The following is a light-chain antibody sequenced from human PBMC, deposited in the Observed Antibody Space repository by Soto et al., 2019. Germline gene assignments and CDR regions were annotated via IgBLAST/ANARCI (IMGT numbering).Light chain of an antibody. CDR1: SSDVGNYNY. V-gene: IGLV2-14*01. CDR2: EVS. CDR3: SSYTITTTYV. Sequence: QSVLTQPASVSGSPGQSITISCTGTSSDVGNYNYVSWYQQHPGKAPKLMIYEVSYRSSGASNRFSGTKSGNTASLTISGLHGEDEADYYCSSYTITTTYVFGTGTQLTVL. J-gene: IGLJ1*01.